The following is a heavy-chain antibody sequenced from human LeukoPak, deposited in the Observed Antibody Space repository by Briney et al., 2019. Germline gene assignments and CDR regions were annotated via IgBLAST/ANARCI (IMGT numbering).Heavy chain of an antibody. CDR2: ISYDGSNK. J-gene: IGHJ4*02. D-gene: IGHD4-11*01. Sequence: GRSLRLSCAASGFTFSSYAMHWVRQAPGKGLEWVAVISYDGSNKYYADSVKGRFTVSRDNSKNTLYLQMNSLRAEDTAVYYCAKDWSYSNYYFDYWGQGTLVTVSS. CDR3: AKDWSYSNYYFDY. CDR1: GFTFSSYA. V-gene: IGHV3-30-3*01.